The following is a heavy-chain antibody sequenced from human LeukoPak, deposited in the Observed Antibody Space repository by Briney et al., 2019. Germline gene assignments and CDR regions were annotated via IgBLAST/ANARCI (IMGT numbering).Heavy chain of an antibody. Sequence: ASVKVSCKASGYTFTGYYMHWVRQAPGQGLEWMGWINPNSGGTNYAQKFLGRVTLTRDTSITTAYMELSRLRSDGTAVYYCARDGSVAANDYWGREPWSPSPQ. D-gene: IGHD1-26*01. CDR2: INPNSGGT. CDR1: GYTFTGYY. V-gene: IGHV1-2*02. J-gene: IGHJ4*02. CDR3: ARDGSVAANDY.